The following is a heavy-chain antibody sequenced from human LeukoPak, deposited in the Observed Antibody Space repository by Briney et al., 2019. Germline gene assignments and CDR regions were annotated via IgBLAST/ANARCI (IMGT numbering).Heavy chain of an antibody. CDR2: IYSGGST. D-gene: IGHD3-10*01. CDR3: ARDTDYYGSGRHGYFDH. CDR1: GLTISNNF. Sequence: GGSLRLSCAASGLTISNNFMGWGRQAPGKGLEWVSLIYSGGSTYSADSVKGRFTISRDNSKNTLHLQMNSLRVEDTAVYYCARDTDYYGSGRHGYFDHWGQGTLVTVSS. J-gene: IGHJ1*01. V-gene: IGHV3-66*01.